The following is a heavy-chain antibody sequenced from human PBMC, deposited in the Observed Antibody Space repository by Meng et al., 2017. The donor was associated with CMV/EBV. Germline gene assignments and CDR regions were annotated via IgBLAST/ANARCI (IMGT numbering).Heavy chain of an antibody. CDR1: GFTVSSNY. CDR3: ARDSMKGGCFDY. CDR2: IYSGGST. Sequence: GESLKISCAASGFTVSSNYMSWVRQAPGKGLEWVSVIYSGGSTYYADSVKGRFTISRDNSKNTLYLQMNSLRAEDTAVYYCARDSMKGGCFDYWGQGTLVTV. J-gene: IGHJ4*02. V-gene: IGHV3-53*01.